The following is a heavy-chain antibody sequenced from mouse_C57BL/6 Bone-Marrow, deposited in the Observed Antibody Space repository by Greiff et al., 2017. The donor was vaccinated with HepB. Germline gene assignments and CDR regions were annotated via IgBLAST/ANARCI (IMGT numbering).Heavy chain of an antibody. CDR2: ISSGGSYT. D-gene: IGHD1-1*01. V-gene: IGHV5-6*01. Sequence: DVHLVESGGDLVKPGGSLKLSCAASGFTFSSYGMSWVRQTPDKRLEWVATISSGGSYTYYPDSVKGRFTISRDNAKNTLYLQMSSLKSEDTAMYYCARGHGSSYGWFAYWGQGTLVTVSA. CDR3: ARGHGSSYGWFAY. CDR1: GFTFSSYG. J-gene: IGHJ3*01.